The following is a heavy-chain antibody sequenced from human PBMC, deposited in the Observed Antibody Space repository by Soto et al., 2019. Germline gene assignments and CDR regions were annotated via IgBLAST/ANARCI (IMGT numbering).Heavy chain of an antibody. CDR2: ISYDGSQK. V-gene: IGHV3-30*18. CDR3: AKVAASTWHANWFAP. J-gene: IGHJ5*02. Sequence: GGSLRLSCTASGFAFRSTGMHWVRQAPGKGLEWVAVISYDGSQKAYGDSVKGRFAVSRDNSNNTLFLQMHTLRPDDTAVYYCAKVAASTWHANWFAPWGQGTLVTVSS. CDR1: GFAFRSTG. D-gene: IGHD2-2*01.